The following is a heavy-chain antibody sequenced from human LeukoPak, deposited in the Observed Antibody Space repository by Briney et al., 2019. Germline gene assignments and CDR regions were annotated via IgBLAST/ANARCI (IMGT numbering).Heavy chain of an antibody. CDR3: ARDFVGAKYYGMDV. CDR2: IHYSGIT. J-gene: IGHJ6*02. Sequence: SDTLSLTCTVSGGSISSYYWSWIPQPPGKGLECMGYIHYSGITNYNPSLKSRVIISVDMSKNQFSLKLTSVTAADTAVYYCARDFVGAKYYGMDVWGQGTTVTVSS. D-gene: IGHD1-26*01. V-gene: IGHV4-59*01. CDR1: GGSISSYY.